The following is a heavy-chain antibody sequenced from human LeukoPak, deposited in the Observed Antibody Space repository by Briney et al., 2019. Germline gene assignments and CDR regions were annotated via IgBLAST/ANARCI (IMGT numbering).Heavy chain of an antibody. CDR1: GFTFSDYH. D-gene: IGHD2-2*02. CDR3: ARAPGYCSSTSCYTPPWFDP. V-gene: IGHV3-11*01. J-gene: IGHJ5*02. Sequence: GGSLRLSCAASGFTFSDYHMNWIRQAPGKGLEWISYISSSGDTAYYADFVKGRFTISRDNAKNSLYLQMNSLRAEDTAVYYCARAPGYCSSTSCYTPPWFDPWGQGTLVTVSS. CDR2: ISSSGDTA.